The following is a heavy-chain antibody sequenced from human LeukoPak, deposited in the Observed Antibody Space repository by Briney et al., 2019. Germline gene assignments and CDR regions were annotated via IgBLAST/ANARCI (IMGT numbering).Heavy chain of an antibody. Sequence: GASVKVSCKASGGTFSSYAISWVRQAPGQGVEWMGRIIPIFGTANYAQKFQGRVTITPDESTSTAYMELSSLRSEDTAVCYCARQGSTNYYYYYMDVWGKGATVTVSS. CDR2: IIPIFGTA. CDR3: ARQGSTNYYYYYMDV. V-gene: IGHV1-69*13. CDR1: GGTFSSYA. J-gene: IGHJ6*03. D-gene: IGHD2-2*01.